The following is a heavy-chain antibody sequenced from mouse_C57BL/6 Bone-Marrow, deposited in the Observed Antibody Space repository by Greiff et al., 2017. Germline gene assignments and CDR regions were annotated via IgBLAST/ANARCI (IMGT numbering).Heavy chain of an antibody. CDR2: IWGGGST. CDR1: GFSLTSYG. J-gene: IGHJ3*01. Sequence: VKLMESGPGLVAPSQSLSITCTVSGFSLTSYGVDWVRQPPGKGLEWLGVIWGGGSTNYNSALMSRLSISKDNSKSQVFLKMNSLQTDDTAMYYCAKHERLWLRRGGAPWFAYWGQGTLVTVSA. V-gene: IGHV2-9*01. D-gene: IGHD2-2*01. CDR3: AKHERLWLRRGGAPWFAY.